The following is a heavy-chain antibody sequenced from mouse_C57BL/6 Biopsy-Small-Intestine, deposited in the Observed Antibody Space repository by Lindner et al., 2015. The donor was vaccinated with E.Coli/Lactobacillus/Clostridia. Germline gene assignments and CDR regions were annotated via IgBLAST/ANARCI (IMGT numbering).Heavy chain of an antibody. J-gene: IGHJ4*01. CDR3: ARGGSSVVADYAMDY. Sequence: VQLQESGAELVRPGSSVKMSCKTSGYTFTSFGIDWVRQRPGQGLEWIGYIYIGNGHTEYNEKFKGKATLTSDTSSSTAYMQLSSLTSEDSAIYFCARGGSSVVADYAMDYWGQGTSVTVSS. V-gene: IGHV1-58*01. D-gene: IGHD1-1*01. CDR2: IYIGNGHT. CDR1: GYTFTSFG.